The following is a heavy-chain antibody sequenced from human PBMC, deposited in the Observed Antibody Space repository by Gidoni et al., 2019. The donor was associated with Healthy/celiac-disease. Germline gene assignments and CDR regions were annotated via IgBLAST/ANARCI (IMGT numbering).Heavy chain of an antibody. CDR2: ISSSGSTI. CDR1: GFTLSSYE. CDR3: ARAPSLTFDY. J-gene: IGHJ4*02. D-gene: IGHD2-2*01. Sequence: EVQLVESGGGLVQPGGSLRLSCAASGFTLSSYEMNWVRQAPGKGLEWVSYISSSGSTIYYADSVKGRFTISRDNAKNSLYLQMNSLRAEDTAVYYCARAPSLTFDYWGQGTLVTVSS. V-gene: IGHV3-48*03.